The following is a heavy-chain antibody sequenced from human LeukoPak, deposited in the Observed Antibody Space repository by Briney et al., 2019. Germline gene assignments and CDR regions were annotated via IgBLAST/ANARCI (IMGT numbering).Heavy chain of an antibody. CDR1: EYTFTSYD. Sequence: GASVTVSCKASEYTFTSYDINWVRQATGQGLEWMGWMNPDSGNTGFAQKFQGRVTMTRNTSITTAYMELSSLRFEDTAVYYCAVHLPGDYLDRWGQGTLVTVSS. CDR2: MNPDSGNT. CDR3: AVHLPGDYLDR. V-gene: IGHV1-8*01. J-gene: IGHJ4*02.